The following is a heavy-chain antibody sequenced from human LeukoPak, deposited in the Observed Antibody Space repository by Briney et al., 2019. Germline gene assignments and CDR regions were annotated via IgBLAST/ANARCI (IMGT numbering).Heavy chain of an antibody. J-gene: IGHJ4*02. D-gene: IGHD6-13*01. CDR3: ARAAIAAAGTGDY. CDR2: LDSSGAYI. V-gene: IGHV3-21*01. Sequence: PGGSLRLSCAASGFTFNTYTMNWARQAPGKGLEWLSSLDSSGAYIFYADSVKGRFTISRDNAKNSLYLQMNSLRAEDTAVYYCARAAIAAAGTGDYWGQGTLVTVSS. CDR1: GFTFNTYT.